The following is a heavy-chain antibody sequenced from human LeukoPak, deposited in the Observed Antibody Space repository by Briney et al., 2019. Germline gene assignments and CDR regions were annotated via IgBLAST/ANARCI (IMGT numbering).Heavy chain of an antibody. J-gene: IGHJ4*02. CDR3: ARDRYGSGSYCRF. V-gene: IGHV1-18*04. CDR1: GYTSTSYG. D-gene: IGHD3-10*01. Sequence: ASVKVSCKASGYTSTSYGINWVRQAPGQGLEWMGWISVYNGNTNYAQNVQDRVTMTTDTSTSTAYMELRSLRSDDTAVYYCARDRYGSGSYCRFWGQGTLVTVSS. CDR2: ISVYNGNT.